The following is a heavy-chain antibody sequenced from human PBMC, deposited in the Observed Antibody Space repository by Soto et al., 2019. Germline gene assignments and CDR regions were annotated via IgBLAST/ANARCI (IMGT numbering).Heavy chain of an antibody. Sequence: SVKVSCKASGGTFSSYTISWVRQAPGQGLEWMGRIIPILGIANYAQKFQGRVTITADKSTSTAYMELSSLRSEDTAGYYCARGRVPIVVVPAAIYYYYYMDVWGKGTTVTVSS. CDR2: IIPILGIA. D-gene: IGHD2-2*02. CDR1: GGTFSSYT. J-gene: IGHJ6*03. CDR3: ARGRVPIVVVPAAIYYYYYMDV. V-gene: IGHV1-69*02.